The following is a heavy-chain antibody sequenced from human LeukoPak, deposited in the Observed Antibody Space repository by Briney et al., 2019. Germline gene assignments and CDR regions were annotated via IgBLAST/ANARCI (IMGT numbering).Heavy chain of an antibody. CDR2: IRYDGSNK. J-gene: IGHJ6*03. D-gene: IGHD5-12*01. Sequence: RGSLRLSCAASGFTFISYGMYWVRQAPGKGLESVAFIRYDGSNKYYADSVKGRFTVSRDNSKNTLYLQMKSLRAEDTAVYYCAKGGGYEAQYYYYYLDVWGKGTTVTISS. CDR3: AKGGGYEAQYYYYYLDV. V-gene: IGHV3-30*02. CDR1: GFTFISYG.